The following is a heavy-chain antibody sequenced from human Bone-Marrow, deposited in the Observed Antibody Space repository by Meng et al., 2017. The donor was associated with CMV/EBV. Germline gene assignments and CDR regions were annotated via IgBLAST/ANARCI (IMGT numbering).Heavy chain of an antibody. V-gene: IGHV1-2*02. J-gene: IGHJ4*02. D-gene: IGHD4-11*01. Sequence: QVHLVQSGAEVKKPGASVKVSCKASGYTFTRSVISWVRQAPGQGLEWMGWINTNTGNTNYAQTFQGRVTMTRDTSLATAYMELSSLRSDDTAVYYCARGRSTGFDYWGQGALVTVSS. CDR2: INTNTGNT. CDR1: GYTFTRSV. CDR3: ARGRSTGFDY.